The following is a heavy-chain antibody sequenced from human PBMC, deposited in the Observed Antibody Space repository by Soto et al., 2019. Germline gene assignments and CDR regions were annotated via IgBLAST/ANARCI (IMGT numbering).Heavy chain of an antibody. CDR1: GFTFGDYA. CDR2: IRSKAYVGTT. V-gene: IGHV3-49*03. CDR3: TRDWSRPLKVVAY. J-gene: IGHJ4*02. Sequence: EVQLVESGGGLVQPGRSLRLSCTASGFTFGDYAMSWFRQAPGKGLEWVGFIRSKAYVGTTEYAASVKGRFTISRDDSKSIAYLQMNSLKTEDTAVYYCTRDWSRPLKVVAYWGQGTLVTVSS. D-gene: IGHD2-15*01.